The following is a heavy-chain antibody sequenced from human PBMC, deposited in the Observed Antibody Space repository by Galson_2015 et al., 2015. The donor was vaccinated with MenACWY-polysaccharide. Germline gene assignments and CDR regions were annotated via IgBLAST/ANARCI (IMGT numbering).Heavy chain of an antibody. CDR2: ISDSGRTI. J-gene: IGHJ4*02. D-gene: IGHD3-10*01. CDR1: GFTFNSFE. CDR3: ARVRRVGDKPKTSDY. V-gene: IGHV3-48*03. Sequence: SLRLSCAASGFTFNSFEMNWVRQAPGKGLEWVSYISDSGRTIYYADSVKGRFTISRDNAKNSLYLQMNGLRAEDAAVYYCARVRRVGDKPKTSDYWGQGTLVTVSS.